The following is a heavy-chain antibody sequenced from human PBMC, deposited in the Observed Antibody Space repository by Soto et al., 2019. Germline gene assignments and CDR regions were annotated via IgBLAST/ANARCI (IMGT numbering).Heavy chain of an antibody. CDR3: ARDYYGMDV. CDR2: TYQSGSA. CDR1: GCSISSGGYS. V-gene: IGHV4-30-2*06. J-gene: IGHJ6*02. Sequence: PXETLSLTCTVSGCSISSGGYSWTWIRQSPGKGLEWIGYTYQSGSAYYNPSLKSRVTISVDRSKNQFSLNLTSVTAADTAVYYCARDYYGMDVWGQGTTVTVSS.